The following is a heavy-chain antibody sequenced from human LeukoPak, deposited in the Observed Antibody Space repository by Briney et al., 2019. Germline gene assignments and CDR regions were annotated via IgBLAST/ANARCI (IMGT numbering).Heavy chain of an antibody. CDR2: ISSSSSYI. Sequence: GGSLRLSCAASGFTFSSYSMNWVRQAPGKGLEWVSSISSSSSYIYYADSVKGRFTISRDNAKNSLYLQMNSLRAEDTAVYYCARALLWFGESNYIDYWGQGTLVTVSS. V-gene: IGHV3-21*01. J-gene: IGHJ4*02. CDR3: ARALLWFGESNYIDY. CDR1: GFTFSSYS. D-gene: IGHD3-10*01.